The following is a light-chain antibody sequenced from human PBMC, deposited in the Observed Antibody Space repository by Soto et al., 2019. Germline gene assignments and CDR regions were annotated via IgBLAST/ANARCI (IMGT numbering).Light chain of an antibody. CDR3: AAWDDSLNGVV. J-gene: IGLJ2*01. V-gene: IGLV1-44*01. Sequence: QSVLTQPPSASGTPGQRFTISCSGSSSNIGSNPVNCYQQFPGTAPKLLIYSNNQRPSGVPDRFSGSKSGTSASLAISGLQSEAEADYYCAAWDDSLNGVVFGGGTKLTVL. CDR2: SNN. CDR1: SSNIGSNP.